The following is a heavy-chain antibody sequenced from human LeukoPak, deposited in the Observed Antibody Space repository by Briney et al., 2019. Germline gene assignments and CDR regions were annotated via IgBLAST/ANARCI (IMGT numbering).Heavy chain of an antibody. J-gene: IGHJ4*02. D-gene: IGHD2-2*01. Sequence: SETPSLTCTVSGGSISSYYWSWIRQPPGKGLEWIGYIYYSGSTNYNPSLKSRVTISVDTSKNQFSLKLSSVTAADTAVYYCAREGLVPAAYFDYWGQGTLVTVSS. CDR2: IYYSGST. V-gene: IGHV4-59*01. CDR3: AREGLVPAAYFDY. CDR1: GGSISSYY.